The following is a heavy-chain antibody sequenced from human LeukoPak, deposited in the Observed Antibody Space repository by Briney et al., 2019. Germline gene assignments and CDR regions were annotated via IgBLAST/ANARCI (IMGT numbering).Heavy chain of an antibody. Sequence: GGSLRLSRAASVFTFSSYIMNWVRPAPGKGVAGVSSISSSSYIYYADSVKGRFTISRDNAKNSLYLQMNSLRAEDTAVYYCARESVYDVWSGYYRFRFDPWGQGTLVTVSS. D-gene: IGHD3-3*01. J-gene: IGHJ5*02. CDR3: ARESVYDVWSGYYRFRFDP. CDR1: VFTFSSYI. V-gene: IGHV3-21*01. CDR2: ISSSSYI.